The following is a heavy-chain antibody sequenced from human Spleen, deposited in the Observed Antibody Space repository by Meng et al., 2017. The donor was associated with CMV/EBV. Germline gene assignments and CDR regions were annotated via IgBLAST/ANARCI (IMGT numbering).Heavy chain of an antibody. CDR3: ARPPHNALSYCGGDCYGSP. CDR1: GASFSDYY. J-gene: IGHJ5*02. D-gene: IGHD2-21*01. V-gene: IGHV3-7*01. CDR2: IKQDGSEK. Sequence: ETLSLTCAVYGASFSDYYWSWIRQPPGKGLEWVANIKQDGSEKYYVDSVKGRFTISRDNAKNSLYLQMNSLRAEDTAVYYCARPPHNALSYCGGDCYGSPWGQGTLVTVSS.